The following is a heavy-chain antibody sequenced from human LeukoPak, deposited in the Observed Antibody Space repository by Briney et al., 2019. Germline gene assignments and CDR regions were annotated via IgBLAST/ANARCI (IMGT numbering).Heavy chain of an antibody. CDR2: IKQDGSEK. V-gene: IGHV3-7*03. J-gene: IGHJ4*02. CDR3: AARSSGNPYF. CDR1: GLTLSNYW. Sequence: GGSLRLSCTASGLTLSNYWMIWVRQTPGKGLQWVAKIKQDGSEKYYVDSVKGRFTISRDNAENSLYLQMNSLRVEDTAVYYCAARSSGNPYFWGQGTLVTVSS. D-gene: IGHD1-26*01.